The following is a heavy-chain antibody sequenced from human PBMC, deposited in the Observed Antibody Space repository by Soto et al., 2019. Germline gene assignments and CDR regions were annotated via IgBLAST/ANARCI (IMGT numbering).Heavy chain of an antibody. CDR3: ATAGGAYYNVLTGPCD. CDR2: IYYSGNT. CDR1: GGSISSSSYY. J-gene: IGHJ4*02. Sequence: QLQLQESGPGLVKPSETLSLTCTVSGGSISSSSYYWGWIRQPPGKGLEWIGSIYYSGNTYYNPSLKSRVTISVDPSQHQFSLKLSPVSAADSAVYYCATAGGAYYNVLTGPCDLGQGTLVTVSS. D-gene: IGHD3-9*01. V-gene: IGHV4-39*01.